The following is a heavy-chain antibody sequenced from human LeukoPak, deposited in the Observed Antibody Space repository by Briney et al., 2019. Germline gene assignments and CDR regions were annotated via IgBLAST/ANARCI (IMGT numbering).Heavy chain of an antibody. Sequence: GGSLRLPCAVSGFTFSNYAMSWVRQAPGKGLEWVSAINSDGDSTFYADSVKGRFTISRDNSRNTLYLQVYSLRAEDTAVYYCAQQLGYCSKGSCYFTYWGQGTLVTVSS. CDR1: GFTFSNYA. CDR3: AQQLGYCSKGSCYFTY. V-gene: IGHV3-23*01. CDR2: INSDGDST. J-gene: IGHJ4*02. D-gene: IGHD2-15*01.